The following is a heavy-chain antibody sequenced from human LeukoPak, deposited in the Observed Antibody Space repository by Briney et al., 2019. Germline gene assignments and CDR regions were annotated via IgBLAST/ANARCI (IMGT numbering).Heavy chain of an antibody. V-gene: IGHV4-59*01. Sequence: SESLSLSCTASGVSISNYYWSWIRQPPGKGLEWVGYIYNSGSTNYNPSLKSRVTISVDTSKNQFSLKLSSVTAADTAVYYCASYGPVVAATRGCCDPWGQGTLVTVSS. J-gene: IGHJ5*02. CDR1: GVSISNYY. D-gene: IGHD2-15*01. CDR2: IYNSGST. CDR3: ASYGPVVAATRGCCDP.